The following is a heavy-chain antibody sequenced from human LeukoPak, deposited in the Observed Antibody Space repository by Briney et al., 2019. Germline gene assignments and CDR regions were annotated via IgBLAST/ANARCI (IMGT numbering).Heavy chain of an antibody. CDR2: ISRSSSNI. CDR3: VRDVGGDYVPQRFET. CDR1: GFKSSDDY. Sequence: GGSLRLSCAASGFKSSDDYMSWIRQPPGKGLEWIAYISRSSSNIWSAASVRGRSSISRDNAKNSLFLQMDSLRVEDTAVYYCVRDVGGDYVPQRFETWGHGTLVIVSS. V-gene: IGHV3-11*01. D-gene: IGHD3-10*02. J-gene: IGHJ5*01.